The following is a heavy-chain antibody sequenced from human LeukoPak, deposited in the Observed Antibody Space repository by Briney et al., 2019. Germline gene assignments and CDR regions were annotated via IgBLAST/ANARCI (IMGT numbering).Heavy chain of an antibody. V-gene: IGHV4-39*01. J-gene: IGHJ4*02. CDR3: GSASNPTELGGY. CDR2: IHYSGST. Sequence: SETLSLTCTVSGGSISSSSYYWGWIRQPPGKGLEWIGSIHYSGSTYYNPSLKSRVTISVDTSKNQLSLKLSSVTAADTAVYYCGSASNPTELGGYWGQGTLVTVSS. D-gene: IGHD3-16*01. CDR1: GGSISSSSYY.